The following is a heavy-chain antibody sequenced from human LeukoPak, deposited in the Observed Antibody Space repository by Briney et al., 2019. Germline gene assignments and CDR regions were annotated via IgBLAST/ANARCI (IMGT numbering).Heavy chain of an antibody. D-gene: IGHD3-3*01. CDR2: MNPNSGNT. Sequence: GASVKVSCKASGYTFTSYDINWVRQATGQGLEWMGWMNPNSGNTGYAQKFQGRVTMTRNTSISTAYMELSSLRSEDTAVYYCARGGVLDRFLEWLLPTDYWGQGTLVTVSS. J-gene: IGHJ4*02. CDR3: ARGGVLDRFLEWLLPTDY. CDR1: GYTFTSYD. V-gene: IGHV1-8*01.